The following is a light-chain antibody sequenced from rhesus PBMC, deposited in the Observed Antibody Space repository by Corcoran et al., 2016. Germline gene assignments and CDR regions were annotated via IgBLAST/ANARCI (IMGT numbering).Light chain of an antibody. CDR3: QQYNSAPPT. J-gene: IGKJ1*01. CDR1: QGISSW. Sequence: DIQMTQSPSSLSASVGDRGTITCRARQGISSWLAWYQQQPGKAPKLLNYKAASLQSGDPSRISGSGSGKDFTLTISSLQPEDFATYYCQQYNSAPPTFGQGTKVEIK. V-gene: IGKV1-21*01. CDR2: KAA.